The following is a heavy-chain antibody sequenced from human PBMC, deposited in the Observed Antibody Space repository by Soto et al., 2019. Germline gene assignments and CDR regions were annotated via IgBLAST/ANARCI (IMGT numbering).Heavy chain of an antibody. CDR2: IWYDGSNE. CDR3: ARDFSGTYSLDY. Sequence: PGESLKISCAASGFTFSTYGMNWVRQAPGKGMEWVAVIWYDGSNEFYGNSVKGRFTISRDNSKNTLYLQMNSLRAEDTAVYYCARDFSGTYSLDYWGQGALVTVSS. V-gene: IGHV3-33*01. D-gene: IGHD1-26*01. J-gene: IGHJ4*02. CDR1: GFTFSTYG.